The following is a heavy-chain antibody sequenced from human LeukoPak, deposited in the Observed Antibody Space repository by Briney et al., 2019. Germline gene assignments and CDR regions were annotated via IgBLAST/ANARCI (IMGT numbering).Heavy chain of an antibody. V-gene: IGHV2-70*01. CDR3: ARRTGSNYGMDV. D-gene: IGHD1-1*01. Sequence: TLSLTCTVSDGSISNFYWSWIRQPPGKALEWLALIDWDDDKYYSTSLKTRLTISKDTSKNQVVLTMTNMDPVDTATYYCARRTGSNYGMDVWGQGTTVTVSS. CDR2: IDWDDDK. CDR1: DGSISNFY. J-gene: IGHJ6*02.